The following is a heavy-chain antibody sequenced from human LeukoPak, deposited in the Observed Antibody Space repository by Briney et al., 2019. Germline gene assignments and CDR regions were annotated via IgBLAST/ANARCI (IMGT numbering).Heavy chain of an antibody. J-gene: IGHJ4*02. D-gene: IGHD2-21*01. CDR2: ISGSGGST. CDR1: GFTFSSYA. CDR3: ARVLITTGGRGFDY. V-gene: IGHV3-23*01. Sequence: GGSLRLSCAASGFTFSSYAMSWVRQAPGKGLEWVSAISGSGGSTYYADSVKGRFTLSRDNSKNTLFLEMNNLRTEDTAVYYCARVLITTGGRGFDYWGQGTLVTVSS.